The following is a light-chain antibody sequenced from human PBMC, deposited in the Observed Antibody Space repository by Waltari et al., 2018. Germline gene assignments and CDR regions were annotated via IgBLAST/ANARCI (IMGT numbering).Light chain of an antibody. V-gene: IGKV1-5*03. J-gene: IGKJ2*01. CDR1: QSVGSW. CDR3: QQYKTYF. Sequence: DIQMTQSPSTLSASLGDRVTISCRASQSVGSWLAWYQVKPGKVPKLLISQTSILEDGVSSRFSGSGSGTDFTLTIDSLEPDDFATYYCQQYKTYFFGQG. CDR2: QTS.